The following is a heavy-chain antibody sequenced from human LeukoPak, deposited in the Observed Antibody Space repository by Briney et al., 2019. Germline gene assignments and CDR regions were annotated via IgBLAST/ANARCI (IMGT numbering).Heavy chain of an antibody. Sequence: GEPPKINRKVSGYSFIYYSISWVRQLPGKGLEWMGRIDPSDSYTNYSPSFQGHVTISVDKSITTAYLQRSSLKASDTATYYCARQLRIWGAFDFWGQGTMVTVSS. CDR3: ARQLRIWGAFDF. D-gene: IGHD7-27*01. V-gene: IGHV5-10-1*01. J-gene: IGHJ3*01. CDR1: GYSFIYYS. CDR2: IDPSDSYT.